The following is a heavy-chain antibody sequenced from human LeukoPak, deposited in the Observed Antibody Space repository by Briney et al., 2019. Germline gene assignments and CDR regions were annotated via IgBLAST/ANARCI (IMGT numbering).Heavy chain of an antibody. CDR2: TNQDGSKN. D-gene: IGHD6-19*01. Sequence: PGGSLRLSCAASGFTFSSYWMSWVRQAPRAGLERVAHTNQDGSKNYYVDSVRGRFTISRDNAKNSLYLQMNSLRAEDTAVYYCATTGAGYSDDYFDYWGQGTLVTVSS. CDR1: GFTFSSYW. CDR3: ATTGAGYSDDYFDY. V-gene: IGHV3-7*01. J-gene: IGHJ4*02.